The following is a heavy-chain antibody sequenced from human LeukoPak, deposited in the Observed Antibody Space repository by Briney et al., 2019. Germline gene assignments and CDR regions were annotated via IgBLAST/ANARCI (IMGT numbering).Heavy chain of an antibody. V-gene: IGHV4-61*02. Sequence: PSQTLSLTCTVSGGSISSGSYYWSWIRQPAGKGLEWIGRIYTSGSTNYNPSLKSRVTISVDTSKNQFSLKLSSVTAADTAVYYCARAPNCSSTSCYRFFDYWGQGTLVTVSS. CDR2: IYTSGST. CDR1: GGSISSGSYY. CDR3: ARAPNCSSTSCYRFFDY. J-gene: IGHJ4*02. D-gene: IGHD2-2*01.